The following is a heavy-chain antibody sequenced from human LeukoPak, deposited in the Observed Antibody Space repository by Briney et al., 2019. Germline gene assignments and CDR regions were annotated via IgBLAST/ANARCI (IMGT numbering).Heavy chain of an antibody. J-gene: IGHJ4*02. D-gene: IGHD3-22*01. CDR2: IYYSGSS. V-gene: IGHV4-39*01. CDR3: ARLLDSSGDY. Sequence: RASETLSLTCVVSGASFTDYYWSWIRQPPGKGLEWIGSIYYSGSSFYNPSLKSRVTLSVDTSTNQFSLNLNSATAADTAVYYCARLLDSSGDYWGQGTLVTVSS. CDR1: GASFTDYY.